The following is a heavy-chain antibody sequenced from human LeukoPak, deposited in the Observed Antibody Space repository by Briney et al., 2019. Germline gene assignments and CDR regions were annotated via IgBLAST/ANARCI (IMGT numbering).Heavy chain of an antibody. Sequence: PSETLSLTCTVSGGSISSSPYYWGWIRQPPGKGLEWIGSIYYSGTTHYSPSLESRVTISVDTSKNQFSLKLASVTAADTAVYYCAKGAGGFSYYNWFDPWGQGTLVTVSS. J-gene: IGHJ5*02. CDR2: IYYSGTT. V-gene: IGHV4-39*07. CDR3: AKGAGGFSYYNWFDP. D-gene: IGHD5-18*01. CDR1: GGSISSSPYY.